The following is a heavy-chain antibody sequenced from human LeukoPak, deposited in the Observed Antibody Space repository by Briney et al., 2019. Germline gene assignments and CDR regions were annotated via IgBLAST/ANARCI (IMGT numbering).Heavy chain of an antibody. CDR1: GYTFTSYG. CDR2: IIPIFGTA. V-gene: IGHV1-69*06. Sequence: ASVKVSCKASGYTFTSYGISWVRQAPGQGLEWMGWIIPIFGTANYTQKFQGRVTITADKSTSTAYMELSSLRSEDTAVYYCARSTHRDSDAFDIWGQGTMVTVSS. J-gene: IGHJ3*02. CDR3: ARSTHRDSDAFDI. D-gene: IGHD2-2*01.